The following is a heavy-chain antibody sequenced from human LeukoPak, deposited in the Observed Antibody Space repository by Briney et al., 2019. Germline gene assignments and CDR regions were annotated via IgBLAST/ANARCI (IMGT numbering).Heavy chain of an antibody. Sequence: PGGSLLLSCAASGFPFSSAWMSWVRQAPGKGLEWVGRIKSKTDGGTTDYAAPVKGRFTISRDDSKNTLYLQMNSLKTEDTAVYYCTTDLWELLYYYGMDVWGQGTTVTVSS. V-gene: IGHV3-15*01. CDR2: IKSKTDGGTT. D-gene: IGHD1-26*01. CDR3: TTDLWELLYYYGMDV. CDR1: GFPFSSAW. J-gene: IGHJ6*02.